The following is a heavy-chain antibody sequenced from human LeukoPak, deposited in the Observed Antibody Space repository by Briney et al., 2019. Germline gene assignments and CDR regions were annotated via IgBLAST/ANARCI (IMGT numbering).Heavy chain of an antibody. D-gene: IGHD2-15*01. V-gene: IGHV4-34*01. J-gene: IGHJ3*02. CDR1: GGSFSGYY. CDR3: ASLGYCSGGSCPHPDDAFDI. CDR2: INHSGST. Sequence: SETLSLTCAVYGGSFSGYYWSWSRHPPGKGLEWSGEINHSGSTDYNPSLTSRVTISVYTSKNQFSLTLSSVTAADTAVYYCASLGYCSGGSCPHPDDAFDIWGQGTMVTVSS.